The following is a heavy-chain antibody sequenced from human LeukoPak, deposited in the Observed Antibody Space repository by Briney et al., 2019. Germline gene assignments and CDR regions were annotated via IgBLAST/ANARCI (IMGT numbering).Heavy chain of an antibody. CDR2: SIPIFGTA. CDR1: GGTFSSYA. CDR3: ARARSPLLDSSTPYDAFDI. V-gene: IGHV1-69*05. D-gene: IGHD2-2*01. Sequence: SVKVSCKASGGTFSSYAISWVRQAPGQGLEWMGGSIPIFGTANYAQKFQGRVTITTDESTSTAYMELSSLRSEDTAVYYCARARSPLLDSSTPYDAFDIWGQGTMVTVSS. J-gene: IGHJ3*02.